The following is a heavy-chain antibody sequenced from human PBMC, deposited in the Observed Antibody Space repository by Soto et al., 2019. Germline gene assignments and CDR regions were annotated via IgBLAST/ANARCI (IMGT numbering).Heavy chain of an antibody. CDR2: VYTSGRT. CDR3: ARAGFERLYFDQ. V-gene: IGHV3-53*01. CDR1: GFTVTNSY. D-gene: IGHD1-1*01. Sequence: EVQLVESGGDLIQPGGSLRLSCAASGFTVTNSYMAWVRQAPGKGLEWVSAVYTSGRTYHADSVKGRFTVSRDISTNMFFLQMNKLSADDMATYYCARAGFERLYFDQWGRGTLVTVSS. J-gene: IGHJ4*02.